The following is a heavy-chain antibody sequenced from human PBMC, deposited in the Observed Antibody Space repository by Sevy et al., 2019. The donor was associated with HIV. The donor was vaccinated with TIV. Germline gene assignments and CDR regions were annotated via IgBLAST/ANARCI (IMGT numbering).Heavy chain of an antibody. Sequence: ASVKVSCKVSGYTLTELSMHWVRQAPGKGLEWMGGFDPEDGETIYAQKFRGKVTMTEDTSTDTAYMELSSLRSEDTAVYYCATGIAAAGTHFDYWGQGTLVTVSS. CDR2: FDPEDGET. CDR3: ATGIAAAGTHFDY. V-gene: IGHV1-24*01. J-gene: IGHJ4*02. CDR1: GYTLTELS. D-gene: IGHD6-13*01.